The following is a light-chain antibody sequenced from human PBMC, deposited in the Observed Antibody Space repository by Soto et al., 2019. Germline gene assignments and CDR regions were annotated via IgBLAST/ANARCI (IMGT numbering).Light chain of an antibody. J-gene: IGKJ4*01. CDR2: GAS. CDR3: QQYNKWPPT. Sequence: ETLMTQCPATLSVSPRERDNLSCRASQSIICKLAWNQQKVGPAPRLLIFGASTSATGIPSRFNGSESGTAFTLTSSRLESEDFALYYCQQYNKWPPTFGGGTKVDI. V-gene: IGKV3-15*01. CDR1: QSIICK.